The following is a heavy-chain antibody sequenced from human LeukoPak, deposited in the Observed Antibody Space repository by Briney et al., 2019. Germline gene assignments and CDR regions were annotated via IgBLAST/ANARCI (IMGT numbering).Heavy chain of an antibody. J-gene: IGHJ6*03. CDR3: ARRAVVVGATIVYYYYYMDV. CDR1: GFTFSSYS. Sequence: GGSLRLSCAASGFTFSSYSMNWVRQAPGKGLEWVSYISSSSSTIYYADSVKGRFTISRDNAKNSLYLQMNSLRAEDTAVYYCARRAVVVGATIVYYYYYMDVWGKGTTVTVSS. V-gene: IGHV3-48*01. CDR2: ISSSSSTI. D-gene: IGHD1-26*01.